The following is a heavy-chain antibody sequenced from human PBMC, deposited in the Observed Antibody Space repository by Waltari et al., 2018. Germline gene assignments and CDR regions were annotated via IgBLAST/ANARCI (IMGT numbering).Heavy chain of an antibody. D-gene: IGHD4-17*01. CDR1: GFTFSSYS. V-gene: IGHV3-48*01. J-gene: IGHJ4*02. CDR2: ISSSSSTI. Sequence: EVQLVESGGGLVQPGGSLRLSCAASGFTFSSYSMTWVRQAPGKGLEWVSYISSSSSTIYYADSVKGRFTISRDNAKNSLYLQMNSLRAEDTAVYYCARVDYGVGPDYWGQGTLVTVSS. CDR3: ARVDYGVGPDY.